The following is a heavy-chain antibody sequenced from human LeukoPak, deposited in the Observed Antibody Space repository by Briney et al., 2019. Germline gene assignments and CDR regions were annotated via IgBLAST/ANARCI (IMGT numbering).Heavy chain of an antibody. Sequence: GVSLSLSCAAAGFTFSNYTMHWLRHAPGKGLEGVTIISYDARNKYFAYSVRGRITISRDNAKNALYLQMNSLRAEDTAVYYCARAWMQEMNWWELPTTYYFDYRGQGTLVTVSS. D-gene: IGHD1-26*01. CDR1: GFTFSNYT. CDR3: ARAWMQEMNWWELPTTYYFDY. J-gene: IGHJ4*02. CDR2: ISYDARNK. V-gene: IGHV3-30*04.